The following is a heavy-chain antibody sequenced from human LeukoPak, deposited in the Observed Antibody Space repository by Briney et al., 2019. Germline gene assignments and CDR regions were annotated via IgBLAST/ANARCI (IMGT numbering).Heavy chain of an antibody. CDR1: GGSVSTSDYY. D-gene: IGHD3-16*01. Sequence: SETLSLTCTVSGGSVSTSDYYWGWIRQPPGKGLEWIGYIYYSGSTWYNPSLKSRVTISRDTSKNQFSLKLSSVTAADTAVYYCARGPRFYDYVWGRAIDYWGQGTLVTVSS. V-gene: IGHV4-39*01. J-gene: IGHJ4*02. CDR3: ARGPRFYDYVWGRAIDY. CDR2: IYYSGST.